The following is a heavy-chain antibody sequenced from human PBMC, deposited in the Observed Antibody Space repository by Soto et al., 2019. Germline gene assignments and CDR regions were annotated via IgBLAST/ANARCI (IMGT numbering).Heavy chain of an antibody. J-gene: IGHJ4*02. Sequence: EVQLVESGGGLVQPGRSLRLSCETFGFTFDDYVIHWVRQGPGKGLEWVSGINWNGARIDYADSVKGRFAISRHDARKSVYLQMNSLRPEDTALYYCVRDSSHGSGSARGNYFDFWGQGTLLTVSS. V-gene: IGHV3-9*01. CDR3: VRDSSHGSGSARGNYFDF. CDR1: GFTFDDYV. CDR2: INWNGARI. D-gene: IGHD3-10*01.